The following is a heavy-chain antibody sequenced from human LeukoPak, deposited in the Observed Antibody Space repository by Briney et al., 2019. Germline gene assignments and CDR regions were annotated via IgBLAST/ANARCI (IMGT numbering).Heavy chain of an antibody. V-gene: IGHV4-31*03. D-gene: IGHD3-22*01. Sequence: SQTLSLTCTVSGGSISSGGYYWSWIRQHPGTGLEWIGYIYYSGSTYYNPSLKSRVTISVDTSKNQFSLKLSSVTAADTAVYCCARGLHDYYDSSGYYSSGDHWFDPWGQGTLVTVPS. CDR2: IYYSGST. CDR3: ARGLHDYYDSSGYYSSGDHWFDP. CDR1: GGSISSGGYY. J-gene: IGHJ5*02.